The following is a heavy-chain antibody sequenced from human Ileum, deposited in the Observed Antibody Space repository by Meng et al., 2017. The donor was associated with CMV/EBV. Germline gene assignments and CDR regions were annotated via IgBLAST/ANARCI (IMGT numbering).Heavy chain of an antibody. CDR1: GGSFSGYY. CDR2: INHRGST. D-gene: IGHD6-13*01. V-gene: IGHV4-34*01. J-gene: IGHJ6*01. CDR3: ARGYSSSRLARYYYGMDV. Sequence: SQTPSLTGAVYGGSFSGYYWSWIRQPPGKGLEWIGEINHRGSTNYNPSLKSRVTISVDTSKNQFSLKLSSVTAADTAVYYCARGYSSSRLARYYYGMDVWGQGTTVTVSS.